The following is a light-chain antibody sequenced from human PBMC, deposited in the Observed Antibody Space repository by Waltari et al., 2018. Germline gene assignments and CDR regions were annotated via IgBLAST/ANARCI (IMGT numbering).Light chain of an antibody. J-gene: IGLJ3*02. CDR3: YSTDSSGNHRGV. Sequence: SYELTQPPSLSVSPGQTARIICSGDVLPRKYAYWYQQKSGQAPVPVIYEDSKRPSGIPEGFSGSSSGTVATLTISGAQVEDEGVYYCYSTDSSGNHRGVFGGGTTLTVL. CDR1: VLPRKY. V-gene: IGLV3-10*01. CDR2: EDS.